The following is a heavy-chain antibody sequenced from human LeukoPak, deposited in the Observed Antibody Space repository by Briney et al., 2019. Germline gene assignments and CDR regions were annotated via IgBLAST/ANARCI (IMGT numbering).Heavy chain of an antibody. J-gene: IGHJ5*01. Sequence: GGPLRLSCAASGFTYSHYGMHWVRQVPGKGLEWVAVIWSDGTEKYYGDAVKGRFTISRDNSMKTLYLQMNSLRGYDTAVYYCAKDAQRGFDYSNSLESWGQGTLVTVSS. V-gene: IGHV3-33*06. D-gene: IGHD4-11*01. CDR2: IWSDGTEK. CDR3: AKDAQRGFDYSNSLES. CDR1: GFTYSHYG.